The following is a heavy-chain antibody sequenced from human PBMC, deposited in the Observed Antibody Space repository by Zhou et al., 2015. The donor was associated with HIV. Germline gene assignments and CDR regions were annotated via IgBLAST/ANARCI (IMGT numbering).Heavy chain of an antibody. CDR3: AKDGPRSAFDI. CDR1: GFTFSSYG. J-gene: IGHJ3*02. D-gene: IGHD3-16*02. V-gene: IGHV3-9*01. Sequence: VHLVESGGGVVQPGRSLRLSCAAAGFTFSSYGMHWVRQAPGKGLEWVSGISWNSGSIGYADSVKGRFTISRDNAKNSLYLQMNSLRAEDTALYYCAKDGPRSAFDIWAKGQWSPSLQ. CDR2: ISWNSGSI.